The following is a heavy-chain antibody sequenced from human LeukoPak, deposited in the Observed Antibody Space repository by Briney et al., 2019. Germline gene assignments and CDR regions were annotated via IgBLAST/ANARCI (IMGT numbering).Heavy chain of an antibody. CDR3: AKSATVGIKAPFDC. Sequence: QSGGSLRLSCAASGFTVSSNYMTWVRQAPGKGLEWVSGVSGSGGSTYYADSVKGRFTISRDNSKNTLSLQMSSLRAEDTAVYYCAKSATVGIKAPFDCWGQGALVTVSS. D-gene: IGHD1-26*01. J-gene: IGHJ4*02. CDR1: GFTVSSNY. CDR2: VSGSGGST. V-gene: IGHV3-23*01.